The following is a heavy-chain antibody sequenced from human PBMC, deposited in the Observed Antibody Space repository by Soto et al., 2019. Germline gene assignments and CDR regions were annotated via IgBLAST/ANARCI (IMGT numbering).Heavy chain of an antibody. CDR2: IDNGGST. CDR1: GGSISNYF. D-gene: IGHD3-3*01. CDR3: ARGGQDFWSGPFDY. J-gene: IGHJ4*02. V-gene: IGHV4-4*07. Sequence: SETLSLTCTVSGGSISNYFCNWIRQPAGKGLEWIGRIDNGGSTNYNPSLKSRITMSADTSRNQFSLKLNSVTAADTAVYYCARGGQDFWSGPFDYWGQGALVTVPS.